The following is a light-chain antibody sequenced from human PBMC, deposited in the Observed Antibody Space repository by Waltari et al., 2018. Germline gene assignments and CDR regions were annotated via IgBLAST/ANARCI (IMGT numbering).Light chain of an antibody. CDR1: RSNLGSNR. CDR2: TNS. J-gene: IGLJ2*01. V-gene: IGLV1-44*01. Sequence: QSVLTQPPYASRTLDKRGTISCSGSRSNLGSNRVNWAQQLPGTAPKLLIYTNSQRPSGVADRFSGSKSGTSASLAISGLQSEDEADYYCATWDDNLKVVFGGGTKLTVL. CDR3: ATWDDNLKVV.